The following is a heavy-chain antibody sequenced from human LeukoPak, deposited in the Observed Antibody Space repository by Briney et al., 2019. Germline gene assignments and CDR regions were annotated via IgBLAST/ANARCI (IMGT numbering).Heavy chain of an antibody. CDR3: ARGTIYGDYYYYYYMDV. CDR2: IIPILGIA. CDR1: GGTFSSYT. Sequence: SVKLSCKASGGTFSSYTISWVRQAPGQGLEWMGRIIPILGIANYAQKFQGRVTITADKSTSTAYMELSSLRSEDTAVYYCARGTIYGDYYYYYYMDVWGKGTTVTVSS. D-gene: IGHD4-17*01. V-gene: IGHV1-69*02. J-gene: IGHJ6*03.